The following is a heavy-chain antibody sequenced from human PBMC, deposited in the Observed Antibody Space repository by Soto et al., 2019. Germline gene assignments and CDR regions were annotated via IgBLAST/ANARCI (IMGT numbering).Heavy chain of an antibody. V-gene: IGHV4-39*01. Sequence: QLQLQESGPGLVKPSETLSLTCTVSGGSISSSTYYWGWIRQPPGKGLEWIGSIFSSGTTYYNPSLKSRVTICVATSKNRFSLKLGSVPAAGTAVYYCARLPCSGSCFRGDYWGQGTLVTVSS. D-gene: IGHD2-15*01. CDR1: GGSISSSTYY. J-gene: IGHJ4*02. CDR3: ARLPCSGSCFRGDY. CDR2: IFSSGTT.